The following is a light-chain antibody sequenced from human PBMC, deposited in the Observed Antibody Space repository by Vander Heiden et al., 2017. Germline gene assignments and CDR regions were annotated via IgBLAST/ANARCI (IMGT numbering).Light chain of an antibody. J-gene: IGLJ2*01. CDR3: CSYAGSSTVV. CDR1: SSDVGSYNL. CDR2: EVS. Sequence: QSALTQPASVSGSPGQSLTIPCTGTSSDVGSYNLVSWYQQHPGKAPNLMIYEVSKRPSGVSNRFSGSKSGNTASLTISGLQAEDEADYYCCSYAGSSTVVFGGGTKLTVL. V-gene: IGLV2-23*02.